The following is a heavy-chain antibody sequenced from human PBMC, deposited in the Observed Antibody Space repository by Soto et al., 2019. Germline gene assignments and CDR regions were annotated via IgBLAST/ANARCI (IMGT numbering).Heavy chain of an antibody. CDR2: ISTSNGYT. J-gene: IGHJ4*02. D-gene: IGHD6-13*01. V-gene: IGHV1-18*01. Sequence: ASVKVSCKASGYSFSTYGISWVRQAPGQGLEWMGWISTSNGYTNYAQKFQGRVSMTTDTSTSTAYMELRSLRSDDTAVYYCARVVAADGMAYWGQGTLVTVSS. CDR3: ARVVAADGMAY. CDR1: GYSFSTYG.